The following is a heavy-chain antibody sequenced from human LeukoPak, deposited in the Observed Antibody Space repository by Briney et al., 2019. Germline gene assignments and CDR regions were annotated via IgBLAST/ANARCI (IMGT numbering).Heavy chain of an antibody. CDR3: AKDKGSSSSDY. Sequence: GGSLRLSCAASGFTFDDYAMHWVRHAPGKGLEWVSGISWNSGSIGYADSVKGRFTISRDNAKNSLYLQMNSLRAEDTALYYCAKDKGSSSSDYWGQGTLVTVSS. CDR2: ISWNSGSI. D-gene: IGHD6-13*01. CDR1: GFTFDDYA. J-gene: IGHJ4*02. V-gene: IGHV3-9*01.